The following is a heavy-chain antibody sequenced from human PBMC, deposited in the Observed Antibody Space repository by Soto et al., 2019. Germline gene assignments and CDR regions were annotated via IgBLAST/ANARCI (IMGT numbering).Heavy chain of an antibody. CDR3: AAESVADPFEY. Sequence: VASVKVSCKASGFTFTSSAVQLVRQARGQRLEWIGWIVVGSGNTNYAQKFQERVTITRDMSTSTAYMELSSLRSEDTAVYYCAAESVADPFEYWGQGTLVTVSS. V-gene: IGHV1-58*01. J-gene: IGHJ4*02. CDR2: IVVGSGNT. D-gene: IGHD6-19*01. CDR1: GFTFTSSA.